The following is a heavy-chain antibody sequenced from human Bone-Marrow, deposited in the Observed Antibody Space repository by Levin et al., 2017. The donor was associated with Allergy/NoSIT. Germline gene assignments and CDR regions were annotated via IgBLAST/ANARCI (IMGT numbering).Heavy chain of an antibody. CDR1: GGSITSGDYF. CDR2: IFYNGST. CDR3: ASDGKDSSRDY. Sequence: KASETLSLTCTVSGGSITSGDYFWSWIRQPPGKGLEWIGYIFYNGSTYFNPSLKSRVTISVDTSKNQFSLKLSSVTAADTAVYYCASDGKDSSRDYWGQGTLVTVSS. D-gene: IGHD6-19*01. V-gene: IGHV4-30-4*01. J-gene: IGHJ4*02.